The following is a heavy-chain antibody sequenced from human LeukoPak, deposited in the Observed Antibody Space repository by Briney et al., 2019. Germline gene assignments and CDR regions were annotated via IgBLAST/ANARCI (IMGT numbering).Heavy chain of an antibody. CDR2: ISGSGGST. CDR3: ARDQSIDY. CDR1: GFTFGDYT. J-gene: IGHJ4*02. V-gene: IGHV3-23*01. Sequence: GGSLRLSCTASGFTFGDYTMTWVRQAPGKGLEWVSAISGSGGSTYYADSVKGRFTISRDNSKNTLYLQMNSLRAEDTAVYYCARDQSIDYWGQGTLVTVSS.